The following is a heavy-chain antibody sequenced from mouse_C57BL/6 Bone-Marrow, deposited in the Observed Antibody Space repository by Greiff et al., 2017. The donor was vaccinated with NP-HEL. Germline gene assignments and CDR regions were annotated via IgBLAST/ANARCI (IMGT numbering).Heavy chain of an antibody. Sequence: VQLQQPGAELVKPGASVKVSCKASGYTFTSYWMHWVKQRPGQGLEWIGRIHPSDSDTNFNQKFKGKATLTVDKSSSTAYMQLSSLTSEDSAVYYCAIGGTVVANSYYFDYWGQGTTLTVSS. J-gene: IGHJ2*01. CDR1: GYTFTSYW. CDR2: IHPSDSDT. D-gene: IGHD1-1*01. V-gene: IGHV1-74*01. CDR3: AIGGTVVANSYYFDY.